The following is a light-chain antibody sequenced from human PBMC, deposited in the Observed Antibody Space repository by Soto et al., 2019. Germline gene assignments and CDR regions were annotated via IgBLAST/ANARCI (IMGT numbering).Light chain of an antibody. CDR3: QQYDNWPPT. J-gene: IGKJ1*01. V-gene: IGKV3-15*01. CDR1: QSVSGN. Sequence: EIVMTQSPATLSVSPGERTTLSCRATQSVSGNLAWYQQKPGQAPRLLIYGASTRATGIPARFSGSGSGTEFTLTISSLQSEDFAVYYCQQYDNWPPTSGQGTKVEIK. CDR2: GAS.